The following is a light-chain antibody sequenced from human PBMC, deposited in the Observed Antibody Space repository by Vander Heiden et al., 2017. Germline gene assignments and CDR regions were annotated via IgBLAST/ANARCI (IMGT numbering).Light chain of an antibody. CDR2: LDH. Sequence: QSVLTQPPSASGTPGPRVSISCSGRSSNIGSHTVNWYQQYPGAAPKLLIYLDHQRPSGVADRFSGSKSGTSASLAISGLQYEDEADYYCAVRDDNLRAVVFGGGTKLTVL. CDR1: SSNIGSHT. CDR3: AVRDDNLRAVV. J-gene: IGLJ3*02. V-gene: IGLV1-44*01.